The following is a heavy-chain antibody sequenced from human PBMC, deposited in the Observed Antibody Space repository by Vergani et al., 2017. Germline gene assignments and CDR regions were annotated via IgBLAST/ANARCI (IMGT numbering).Heavy chain of an antibody. V-gene: IGHV4-59*01. CDR3: ARMYSSSRKRGFDY. Sequence: QVQLQESGPGLVKPSETLSLTCTVSGGSISSYYWSWIRQPPGKGLEWIGYIYYSGSTNYNPSLKSRVTISVDTSKNQFSLKLSSVTAADTAVYYCARMYSSSRKRGFDYWGQGTLVTVSS. J-gene: IGHJ4*02. CDR1: GGSISSYY. D-gene: IGHD6-13*01. CDR2: IYYSGST.